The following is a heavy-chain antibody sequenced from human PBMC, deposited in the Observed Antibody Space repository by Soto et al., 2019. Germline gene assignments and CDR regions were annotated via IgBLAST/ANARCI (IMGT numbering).Heavy chain of an antibody. V-gene: IGHV3-30-3*01. J-gene: IGHJ6*02. Sequence: GGSLRLSCAASGFTFANFAIHWFGQAPGKGLEWVAVTSYDGSNKYYPDSVRGRFTIARDNSKNTLYLQMNSLRAEDAAVYFCARDVRRFSGMDVWGRGTTVTVSS. CDR2: TSYDGSNK. D-gene: IGHD2-8*01. CDR3: ARDVRRFSGMDV. CDR1: GFTFANFA.